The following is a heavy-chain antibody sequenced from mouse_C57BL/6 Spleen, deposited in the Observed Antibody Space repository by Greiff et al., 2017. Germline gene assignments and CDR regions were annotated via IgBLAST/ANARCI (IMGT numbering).Heavy chain of an antibody. D-gene: IGHD1-1*01. V-gene: IGHV14-2*01. CDR2: IDPEDGET. J-gene: IGHJ3*01. CDR1: GFNIKDYY. CDR3: ARGGDYYGSSYETWFAY. Sequence: EVKLMESGAELVKPGASVKLSCTASGFNIKDYYMHWVKQRTEQGLEWIGRIDPEDGETKYAPKFPGKATITADTSSNTAYLPLSVLTSEDTAVYYCARGGDYYGSSYETWFAYWGQGTLVTVSA.